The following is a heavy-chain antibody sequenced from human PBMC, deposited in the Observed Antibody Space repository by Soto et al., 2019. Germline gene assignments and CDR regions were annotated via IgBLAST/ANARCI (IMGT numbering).Heavy chain of an antibody. D-gene: IGHD5-18*01. J-gene: IGHJ6*02. V-gene: IGHV3-9*01. Sequence: ESGGDLVPPGRSLRLSCAASGFTFDDYAMYWVRLAPGKGLEWVSGISWNSGDIYYADSVKGRFTISRDNAKNSLYLQMNSLRPDDTAMYYCAKDAIHVLLGYTYGAGGMDVWGQGTTVTVSS. CDR2: ISWNSGDI. CDR1: GFTFDDYA. CDR3: AKDAIHVLLGYTYGAGGMDV.